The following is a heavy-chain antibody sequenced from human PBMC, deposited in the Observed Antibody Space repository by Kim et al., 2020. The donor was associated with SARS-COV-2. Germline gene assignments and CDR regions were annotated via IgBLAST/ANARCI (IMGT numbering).Heavy chain of an antibody. CDR3: AREDIVATVPAFDY. D-gene: IGHD5-12*01. V-gene: IGHV1-46*01. Sequence: AQKFQGRVTMTRDTSTSTVYMELSSLRSEDTAVYYCAREDIVATVPAFDYWGQGTLVTVSS. J-gene: IGHJ4*02.